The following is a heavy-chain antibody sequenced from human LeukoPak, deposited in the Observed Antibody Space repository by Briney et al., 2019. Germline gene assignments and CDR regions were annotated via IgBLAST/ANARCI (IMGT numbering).Heavy chain of an antibody. CDR2: IKQDGSEK. CDR3: ARRYYDFWSGYYRNLDS. CDR1: GFTFSSYW. Sequence: GGSLRLSCAASGFTFSSYWMSWVRQAPGKGLEWVANIKQDGSEKYYVDSVKGRFTISRDNAKNSLYLQMNSLRAEDTAVYYCARRYYDFWSGYYRNLDSWGQGTLVTVSS. J-gene: IGHJ4*02. V-gene: IGHV3-7*01. D-gene: IGHD3-3*01.